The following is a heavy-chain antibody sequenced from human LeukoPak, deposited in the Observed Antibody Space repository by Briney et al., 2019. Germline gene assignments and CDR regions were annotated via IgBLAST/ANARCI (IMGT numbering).Heavy chain of an antibody. CDR1: GFTFSSYS. J-gene: IGHJ4*02. Sequence: PGRSLRLSCAASGFTFSSYSMNWVRQAPGKGLEWVSSISSSSSYIYYADSVKGRFTISRDNAKNSLYLQMNSLRAEDTAVYYCARGVRGELLEYNFDYWGQGTLVTVSS. CDR2: ISSSSSYI. CDR3: ARGVRGELLEYNFDY. D-gene: IGHD1-26*01. V-gene: IGHV3-21*01.